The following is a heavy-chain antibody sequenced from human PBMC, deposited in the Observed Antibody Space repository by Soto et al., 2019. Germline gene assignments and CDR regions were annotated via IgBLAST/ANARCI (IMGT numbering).Heavy chain of an antibody. Sequence: SETLSLTCAVYGGSFSGYYWSWIRQPPGKGLEWIGEINHSGSTNYNPSLKSRVTISVDTSKNQFSLKLSSVTAADTAVYYCARGRSWPYYYYYGMDVWGQGTTVTVSS. J-gene: IGHJ6*02. CDR3: ARGRSWPYYYYYGMDV. CDR1: GGSFSGYY. D-gene: IGHD6-13*01. CDR2: INHSGST. V-gene: IGHV4-34*01.